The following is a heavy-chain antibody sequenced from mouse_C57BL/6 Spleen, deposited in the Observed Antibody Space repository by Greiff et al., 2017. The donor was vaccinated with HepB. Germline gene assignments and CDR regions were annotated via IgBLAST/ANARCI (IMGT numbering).Heavy chain of an antibody. CDR1: GFTFSSYG. D-gene: IGHD1-1*01. Sequence: EVKLVESGGDLVKPGGSLKLSCAASGFTFSSYGMSWVRQTPDKRLEWVATISSGGSYTYYPDSVKGRFTISRDNAKNTLYLQMSSLKSEDTAMYYCARHYGSHYYAMDYWGQGTSVTVSS. J-gene: IGHJ4*01. V-gene: IGHV5-6*01. CDR2: ISSGGSYT. CDR3: ARHYGSHYYAMDY.